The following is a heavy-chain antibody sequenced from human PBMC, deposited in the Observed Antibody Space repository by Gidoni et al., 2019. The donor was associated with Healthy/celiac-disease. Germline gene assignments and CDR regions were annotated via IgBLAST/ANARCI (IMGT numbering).Heavy chain of an antibody. V-gene: IGHV3-30-3*01. J-gene: IGHJ5*02. Sequence: QVQLVESGGGVVQPGRSLRLSCAASGFTFSRYAMHWVRQAPGKGLEWVAVISYDGSNKYYADSVKGRFTISRDNSKNTLYLQMNSLRAEDTAVYYCARVGGSNLEWLVRNWFDPWGQGTLVTVSS. CDR3: ARVGGSNLEWLVRNWFDP. D-gene: IGHD3-3*01. CDR2: ISYDGSNK. CDR1: GFTFSRYA.